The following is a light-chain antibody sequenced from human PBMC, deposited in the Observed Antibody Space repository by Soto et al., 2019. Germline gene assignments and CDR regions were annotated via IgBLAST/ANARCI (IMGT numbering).Light chain of an antibody. J-gene: IGLJ2*01. V-gene: IGLV3-1*01. CDR1: TLGDKY. CDR3: QAWASGTPVV. CDR2: EDN. Sequence: SYELTQEPSVSVSPGQKASITCSGVTLGDKYVCWYQQKPGQSPVLVIHEDNKRPSGIPERFSGSNSGNTATLTISGTQAMDEAAYYCQAWASGTPVVFGGGTKLTVL.